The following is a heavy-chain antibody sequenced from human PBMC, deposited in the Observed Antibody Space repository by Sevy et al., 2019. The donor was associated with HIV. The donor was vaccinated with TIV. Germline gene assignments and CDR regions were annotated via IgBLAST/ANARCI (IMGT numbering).Heavy chain of an antibody. CDR1: GFIFSNSW. Sequence: GGSLRLSCAASGFIFSNSWMTWVRQAPGKGLEWVGHIKRKADGETTDYAAPVKGRFTISRDDSKSTLYLQMNSLKTEDTAAYYCFETFTEFDYWGQGTLVTVSS. D-gene: IGHD3-16*01. CDR3: FETFTEFDY. CDR2: IKRKADGETT. J-gene: IGHJ4*02. V-gene: IGHV3-15*01.